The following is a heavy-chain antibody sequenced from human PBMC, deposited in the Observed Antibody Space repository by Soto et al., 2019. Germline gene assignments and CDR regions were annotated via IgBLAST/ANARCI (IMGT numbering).Heavy chain of an antibody. Sequence: TLALTCTFSGGSVSSGVYYWSWIRQHPGKGLEWIGYIYYSGSTYYNPSLKSRVTISVDTSKNQFSLKLSSVTAADTAVYYCARGTVVVSIMYYFDYWGQGTLVTVSS. CDR2: IYYSGST. D-gene: IGHD3-3*01. J-gene: IGHJ4*02. CDR3: ARGTVVVSIMYYFDY. V-gene: IGHV4-31*03. CDR1: GGSVSSGVYY.